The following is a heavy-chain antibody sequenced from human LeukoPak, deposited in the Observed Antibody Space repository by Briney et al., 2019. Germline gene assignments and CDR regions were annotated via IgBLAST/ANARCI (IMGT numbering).Heavy chain of an antibody. CDR1: GYTFTGYY. CDR3: ARVSVVVAATPDDY. J-gene: IGHJ4*02. D-gene: IGHD2-15*01. CDR2: INPNSGGT. V-gene: IGHV1-2*02. Sequence: ASVKVSCKASGYTFTGYYMHWVRQAPGQGLEWMGWINPNSGGTNYAQKFQGRVTMTRDTSISTAYMELSRLRSDDTAVYYCARVSVVVAATPDDYWGQGTLVTVSS.